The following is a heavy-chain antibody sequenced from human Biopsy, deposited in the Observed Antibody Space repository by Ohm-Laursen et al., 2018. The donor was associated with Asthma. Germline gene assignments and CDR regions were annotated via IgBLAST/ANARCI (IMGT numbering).Heavy chain of an antibody. D-gene: IGHD3-10*01. CDR1: GYTFNSAG. V-gene: IGHV1-18*01. CDR2: ISVYNGNT. J-gene: IGHJ6*02. Sequence: SSVKVSCKTSGYTFNSAGITWVRQAPGKGLEWMGWISVYNGNTKVAQKLQDRVTMITDTSTSTAYMELRSLRSDDTAVYFCARAVDYSHYYGIDVWGQGTTVTVS. CDR3: ARAVDYSHYYGIDV.